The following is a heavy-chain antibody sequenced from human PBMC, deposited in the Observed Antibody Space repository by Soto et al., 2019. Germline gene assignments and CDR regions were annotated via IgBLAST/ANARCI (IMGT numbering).Heavy chain of an antibody. CDR2: IYYSGST. Sequence: PSETLSLTCTVSGGSISSYYWSWIRQPPGKGLEWIGYIYYSGSTNYNPSLKSRVTISVDTSKNQFSLKLSSVTAADTAVYYCARGNPSMNYYGSGSYYPYYYGMDVWGQGTTVTV. D-gene: IGHD3-10*01. CDR1: GGSISSYY. V-gene: IGHV4-59*01. J-gene: IGHJ6*02. CDR3: ARGNPSMNYYGSGSYYPYYYGMDV.